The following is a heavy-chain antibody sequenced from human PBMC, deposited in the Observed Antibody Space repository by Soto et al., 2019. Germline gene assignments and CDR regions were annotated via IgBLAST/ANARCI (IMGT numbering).Heavy chain of an antibody. Sequence: TGGSLRLSCAASGFIFDNHWMICVRPAPRSGRNSDACINVDGSTIYVDSVTCQFTISRGNGKTMVYLRMNCLSAEDTAMYYCGRGSGPRGRPYWGQGISVTVSS. CDR1: GFIFDNHW. CDR3: GRGSGPRGRPY. J-gene: IGHJ4*02. D-gene: IGHD6-25*01. CDR2: INVDGST. V-gene: IGHV3-74*01.